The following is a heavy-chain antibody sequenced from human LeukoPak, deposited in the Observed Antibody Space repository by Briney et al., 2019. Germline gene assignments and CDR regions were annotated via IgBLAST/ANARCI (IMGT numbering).Heavy chain of an antibody. Sequence: PSETQSLTCAVYGGSFSGYYWSWIRQPPGKGLEWIGEINHSGSTNYNPSLKSRVTISVDTSKNQFSLKLSSVTAADTAVYYCARALTDCTNGVCDLDYWGQGTLVTVSS. J-gene: IGHJ4*02. V-gene: IGHV4-34*01. CDR2: INHSGST. CDR3: ARALTDCTNGVCDLDY. D-gene: IGHD2-8*01. CDR1: GGSFSGYY.